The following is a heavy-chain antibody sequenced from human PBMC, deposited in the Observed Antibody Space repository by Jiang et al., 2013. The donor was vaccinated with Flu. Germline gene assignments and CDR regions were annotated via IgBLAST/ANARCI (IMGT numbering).Heavy chain of an antibody. J-gene: IGHJ6*04. D-gene: IGHD6-19*01. V-gene: IGHV6-1*01. Sequence: SQTLSLTCAISGDSVSSNSAAWNWIRQSPSRGLEWLGRTYYRSKWYNDYAVSVKSRITINPDTSKNQFSLQLNSVTPEDTAVYYCARDRGDSSGWYGDYYYGMDVWGKGTTVTVSS. CDR1: GDSVSSNSAA. CDR2: TYYRSKWYN. CDR3: ARDRGDSSGWYGDYYYGMDV.